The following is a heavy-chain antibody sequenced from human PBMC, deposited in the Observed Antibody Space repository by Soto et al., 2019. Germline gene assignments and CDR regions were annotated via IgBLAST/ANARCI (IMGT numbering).Heavy chain of an antibody. CDR3: ARSKYIDY. CDR2: ISGSGSTI. V-gene: IGHV3-48*02. Sequence: EVQLVESGGGLVQPGGSLRLSCVVSGFTFSSYNMNWVRQAPGKGLEWVTYISGSGSTIYYADSVKGRFTISRDNVKNSLYLQMNSLRDEDTAVYYWARSKYIDYWGQGTLVTVSS. D-gene: IGHD4-4*01. CDR1: GFTFSSYN. J-gene: IGHJ4*02.